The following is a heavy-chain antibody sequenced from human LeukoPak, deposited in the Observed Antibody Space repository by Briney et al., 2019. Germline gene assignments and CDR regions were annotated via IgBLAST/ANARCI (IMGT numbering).Heavy chain of an antibody. CDR2: ISSSSSYI. J-gene: IGHJ3*02. D-gene: IGHD3-9*01. Sequence: GGSLRLSCAASGFTFSSYAMSWVRQAPGKGLEWVSSISSSSSYIYYADSVKGRFTISRDNAKNSLYLQMNSLRAEDTAVYYCARGQSFDWLLTDAFDIWGQGTMVTVSS. V-gene: IGHV3-21*01. CDR1: GFTFSSYA. CDR3: ARGQSFDWLLTDAFDI.